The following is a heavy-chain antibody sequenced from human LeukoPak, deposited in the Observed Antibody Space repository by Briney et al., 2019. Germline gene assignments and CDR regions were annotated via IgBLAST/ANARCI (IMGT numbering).Heavy chain of an antibody. CDR2: INSNSGGT. CDR1: GYTFIDYY. CDR3: ARDFYGLDI. Sequence: GASVKVSCKASGYTFIDYYIHWVRQAPGPGLEWMGWINSNSGGTNYAPKFQGRVTMTRDTSSGTVFMELNSLTLDDTAVYYCARDFYGLDIWGQGTTVTVSS. V-gene: IGHV1-2*02. J-gene: IGHJ6*02.